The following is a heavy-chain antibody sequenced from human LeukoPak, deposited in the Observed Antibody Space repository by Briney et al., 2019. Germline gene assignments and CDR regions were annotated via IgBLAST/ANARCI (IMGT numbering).Heavy chain of an antibody. J-gene: IGHJ4*02. D-gene: IGHD3-10*01. Sequence: TGGSLRLSCAASGFTFSSYAMSWVRQAPGKGLEWVSAISGSGGSTYYADSVRGRFTISRDNSKNTLYLQMDSLSAEDTAVYFCAKDPRLVRGVIFDYWGQGARVTVSS. V-gene: IGHV3-23*01. CDR2: ISGSGGST. CDR1: GFTFSSYA. CDR3: AKDPRLVRGVIFDY.